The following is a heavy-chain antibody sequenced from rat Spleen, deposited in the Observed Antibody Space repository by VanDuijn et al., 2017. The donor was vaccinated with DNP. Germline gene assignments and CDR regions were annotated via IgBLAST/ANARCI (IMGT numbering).Heavy chain of an antibody. J-gene: IGHJ2*01. CDR3: ARGGYQAFDY. V-gene: IGHV5-31*01. CDR2: ITSGAGTT. CDR1: GFTFSYYW. D-gene: IGHD2-2*01. Sequence: EVQLVESGGDLVQPGGSLKLSCVASGFTFSYYWMSWIRQVPGKGLEWIASITSGAGTTSYADSVKGRFTISRDNAKNTLYLQMNSLRSEDTATYYCARGGYQAFDYWGQGVMVTVSS.